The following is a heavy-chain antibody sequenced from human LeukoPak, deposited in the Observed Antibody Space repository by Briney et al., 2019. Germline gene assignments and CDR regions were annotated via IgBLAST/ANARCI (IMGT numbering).Heavy chain of an antibody. V-gene: IGHV4-34*01. CDR2: INHSGST. J-gene: IGHJ4*02. CDR3: ARKSYYDFWSGYPPPKGFDY. Sequence: SETLSLTCTVSGGSISSYYWSWIRQPPGKGLEWIGEINHSGSTNYNPSLKSRVTISVDTSKNQFSLKLSSVTAADTAVYYCARKSYYDFWSGYPPPKGFDYWGQGTLVTVSS. D-gene: IGHD3-3*01. CDR1: GGSISSYY.